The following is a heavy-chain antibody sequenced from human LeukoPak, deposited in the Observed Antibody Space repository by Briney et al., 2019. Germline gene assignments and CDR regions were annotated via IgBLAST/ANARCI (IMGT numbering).Heavy chain of an antibody. D-gene: IGHD6-13*01. V-gene: IGHV3-21*01. J-gene: IGHJ4*02. Sequence: PGGSLRLSCAASGFTFSSYSMNWVRQAPGKGLEWVSSISSSSYIYYADSVKGRFTISRDNAKNSLYLQMNSLRAEDTAVYYCARELPSIAAHPSFDYWGQGTLVTVSS. CDR2: ISSSSYI. CDR1: GFTFSSYS. CDR3: ARELPSIAAHPSFDY.